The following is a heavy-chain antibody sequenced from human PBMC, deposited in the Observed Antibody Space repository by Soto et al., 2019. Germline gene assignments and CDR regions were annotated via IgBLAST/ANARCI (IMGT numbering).Heavy chain of an antibody. Sequence: QVQLVQSGAEVKKPGSSVKVSCKASGGTFSSYAISWVRQAPGQGLEWMGGIITTSGTANYGQKFQVSVTIPADESTSTAYMELSSLRSEATAVYYCARSQGSSTSLEIYYYYFYGMDVWGQGTTVTVSS. J-gene: IGHJ6*02. CDR2: IITTSGTA. CDR1: GGTFSSYA. CDR3: ARSQGSSTSLEIYYYYFYGMDV. D-gene: IGHD2-2*01. V-gene: IGHV1-69*01.